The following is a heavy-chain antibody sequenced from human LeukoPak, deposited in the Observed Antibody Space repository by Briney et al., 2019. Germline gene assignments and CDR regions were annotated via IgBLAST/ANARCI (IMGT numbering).Heavy chain of an antibody. CDR3: AKGLRVVINCPFDY. J-gene: IGHJ4*02. D-gene: IGHD3-22*01. Sequence: GGSLRLSCAASGFTFDDYAMHWVRQAQGKGLEWFSGISWNSGSIGYVDSVKGRFTISRDNAKNSLYLQMNSLRAEDTALYYCAKGLRVVINCPFDYWGQGTLVTVSS. CDR2: ISWNSGSI. CDR1: GFTFDDYA. V-gene: IGHV3-9*01.